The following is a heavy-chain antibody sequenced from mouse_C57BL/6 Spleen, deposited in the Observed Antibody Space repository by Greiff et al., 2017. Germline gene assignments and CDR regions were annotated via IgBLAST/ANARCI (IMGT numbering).Heavy chain of an antibody. CDR2: INPNNGGT. CDR1: GYTFTDYY. CDR3: AREDYYGSSYD. Sequence: EVKLQQSGPELVKPGASVKISCKASGYTFTDYYMNWVKQSHGKSLEWIGDINPNNGGTSYNQKFKGKATLTVDKSSSTAYMELRSLTSEDSAVYYCAREDYYGSSYDWGQGTTLTVSS. V-gene: IGHV1-26*01. J-gene: IGHJ2*01. D-gene: IGHD1-1*01.